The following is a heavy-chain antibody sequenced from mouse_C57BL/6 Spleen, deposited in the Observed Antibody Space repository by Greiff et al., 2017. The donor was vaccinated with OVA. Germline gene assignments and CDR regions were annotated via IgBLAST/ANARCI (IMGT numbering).Heavy chain of an antibody. CDR3: ATSYDEGPFAY. CDR1: GYSFTGYY. CDR2: INPSTGGT. Sequence: VHVKQSGPELVKPGASVKISCKASGYSFTGYYMNWVKQSPEKSLEWIGEINPSTGGTTYNQKFKAKATLTVDKSSSTAYMQLKSLTSEDSAVYYCATSYDEGPFAYWGQGTLVTVSA. D-gene: IGHD2-12*01. V-gene: IGHV1-42*01. J-gene: IGHJ3*01.